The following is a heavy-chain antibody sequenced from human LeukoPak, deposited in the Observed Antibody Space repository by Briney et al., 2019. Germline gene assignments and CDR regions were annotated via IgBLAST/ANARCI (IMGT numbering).Heavy chain of an antibody. Sequence: PSETLSLTCTVSGGSISSYYWSWIRQPPGKGLEWIGYIYYSGSTNYNPSLKSRVTISVDTSKNQFSLNLSSVTAADTAVYYCASAIAEDFYYYYMDVWGKGTTVTVSS. D-gene: IGHD1-14*01. CDR1: GGSISSYY. CDR2: IYYSGST. CDR3: ASAIAEDFYYYYMDV. J-gene: IGHJ6*03. V-gene: IGHV4-59*01.